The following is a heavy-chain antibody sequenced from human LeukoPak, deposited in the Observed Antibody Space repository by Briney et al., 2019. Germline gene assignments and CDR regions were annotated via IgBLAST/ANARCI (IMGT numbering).Heavy chain of an antibody. J-gene: IGHJ5*02. Sequence: PSETLSLTCSVSGGSISPYYWTWIRQPPGKGLEWIGYIYYTGSTKYNPSLKSRVTMSLDTSKNQFSLKLSSVTAADTAVYYCASDPERIAAAGKTWFDPWGQGTLVTVSS. D-gene: IGHD6-13*01. V-gene: IGHV4-59*12. CDR3: ASDPERIAAAGKTWFDP. CDR2: IYYTGST. CDR1: GGSISPYY.